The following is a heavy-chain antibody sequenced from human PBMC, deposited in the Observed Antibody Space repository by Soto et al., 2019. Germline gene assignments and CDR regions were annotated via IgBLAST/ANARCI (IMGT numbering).Heavy chain of an antibody. CDR2: ISWNSASI. D-gene: IGHD2-8*02. V-gene: IGHV3-9*01. CDR1: GFTFDDFA. J-gene: IGHJ4*02. Sequence: EVQLVESGGGSVQPGRSLRLSCAASGFTFDDFAMHWVRQPPGKGLEWVSGISWNSASIVYADSVKGRFTISRDNAKNSLYLQLDSLGVEDTAFYYCAKGPGLVASSGSPDSWGQGTLVSVSS. CDR3: AKGPGLVASSGSPDS.